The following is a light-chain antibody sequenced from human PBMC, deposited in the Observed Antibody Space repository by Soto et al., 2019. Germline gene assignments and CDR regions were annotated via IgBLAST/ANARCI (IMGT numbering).Light chain of an antibody. V-gene: IGKV3-15*01. CDR2: GAS. Sequence: EIVMTQSPATLSASPGERATLSCRASQSVSSNLAWYQQQAGQAPRLLIYGASTRATGIPARFSGSGSGTEFTLTISSLQSEDFAVYYCQQYDNWPPVTFGGGTKVEIK. J-gene: IGKJ4*01. CDR3: QQYDNWPPVT. CDR1: QSVSSN.